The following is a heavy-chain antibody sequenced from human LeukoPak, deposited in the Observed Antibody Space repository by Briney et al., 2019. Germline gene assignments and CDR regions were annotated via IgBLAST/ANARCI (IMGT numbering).Heavy chain of an antibody. CDR3: AKNQAMTRGMIDY. J-gene: IGHJ4*02. V-gene: IGHV3-30*18. CDR1: GFSFSSYS. D-gene: IGHD3-10*01. CDR2: TSSDESHK. Sequence: GGSLRLSCAASGFSFSSYSMHWVRQAPGKGLEWVAVTSSDESHKYYADSVKGRCTISRDNSKNMLFLEMNSLRAEDTAVYYCAKNQAMTRGMIDYWGQGTLVTVSS.